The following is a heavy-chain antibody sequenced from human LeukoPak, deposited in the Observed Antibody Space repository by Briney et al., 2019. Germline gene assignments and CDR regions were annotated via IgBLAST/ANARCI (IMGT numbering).Heavy chain of an antibody. V-gene: IGHV3-66*01. CDR3: ARSAAGTYYNWFDP. CDR1: GFTVSSNY. J-gene: IGHJ5*02. Sequence: GGSPRLSCAASGFTVSSNYMSWVRQAPGKGLEWVSVIYSGGSTYYADSVKGRFTISRDNSKNTLYLQMNSLRAEDTAVYYCARSAAGTYYNWFDPWGQGTLVTVSS. CDR2: IYSGGST. D-gene: IGHD6-13*01.